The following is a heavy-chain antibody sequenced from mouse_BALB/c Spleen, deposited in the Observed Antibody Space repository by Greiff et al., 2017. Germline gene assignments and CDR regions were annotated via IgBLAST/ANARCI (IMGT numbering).Heavy chain of an antibody. CDR2: IDPANGNT. D-gene: IGHD1-1*01. CDR3: ARDTPVEAGFDV. J-gene: IGHJ1*01. CDR1: GFNIKDTY. Sequence: VVESGAELVKPGASVKLSCTASGFNIKDTYMHWVKQRPEQGLEWIGRIDPANGNTKYDPKFQGKATITADTSSNTAYLQLSSLTSEDTAVYYCARDTPVEAGFDVWGAGTPVTVSS. V-gene: IGHV14-3*02.